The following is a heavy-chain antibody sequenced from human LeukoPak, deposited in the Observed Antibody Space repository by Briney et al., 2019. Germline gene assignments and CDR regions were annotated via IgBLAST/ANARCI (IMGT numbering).Heavy chain of an antibody. Sequence: GSLRLSCAASGFTFSDYAMSWVRQAPGKGLEWVSATSGSGSTTYYADSVRGRSTISRDNSKNTLYLQMNSLRAEDTAVYYCAKRPYSSGWAHFDYWGQGTLVTVSS. J-gene: IGHJ4*02. CDR2: TSGSGSTT. CDR1: GFTFSDYA. D-gene: IGHD6-19*01. CDR3: AKRPYSSGWAHFDY. V-gene: IGHV3-23*01.